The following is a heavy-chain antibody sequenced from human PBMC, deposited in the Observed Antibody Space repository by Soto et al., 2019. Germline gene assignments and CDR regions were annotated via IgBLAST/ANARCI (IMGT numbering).Heavy chain of an antibody. D-gene: IGHD4-17*01. J-gene: IGHJ5*02. CDR1: GGSISSSSYY. V-gene: IGHV4-39*07. Sequence: PSETLSLTCTISGGSISSSSYYWAWVRQPPGKGLEWIGSIYYSGTTYYNPSLKSRVTISGATSKNQFSLKLSSVTAADTAVYYCARETYGDYVGYFDPWGQGTLVTVSS. CDR2: IYYSGTT. CDR3: ARETYGDYVGYFDP.